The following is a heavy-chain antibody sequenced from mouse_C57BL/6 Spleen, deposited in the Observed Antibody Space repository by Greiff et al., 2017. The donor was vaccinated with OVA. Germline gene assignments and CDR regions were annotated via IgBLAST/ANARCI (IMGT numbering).Heavy chain of an antibody. D-gene: IGHD3-3*01. V-gene: IGHV1-15*01. J-gene: IGHJ3*01. CDR1: GYTFTDYE. CDR3: TRSRAGAWFAY. Sequence: QVHVKQSGAELVRPGASVTLSCKASGYTFTDYEMHWVKQTPVHGLEWIGAIDPETGGTAYNQKFKGKAILTADKSSSTAYMELRSLTSEDSAVYYCTRSRAGAWFAYWGQGTLVTVSA. CDR2: IDPETGGT.